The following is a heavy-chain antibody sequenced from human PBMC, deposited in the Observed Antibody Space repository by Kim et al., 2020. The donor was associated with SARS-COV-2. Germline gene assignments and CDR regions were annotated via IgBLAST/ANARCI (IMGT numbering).Heavy chain of an antibody. CDR2: IYYSGST. V-gene: IGHV4-59*08. CDR1: GGSISSYY. CDR3: ARLCHSDSGYYSCFDY. J-gene: IGHJ4*02. Sequence: SETLSLTCTVSGGSISSYYWSWIRQPPGKGLEWIGYIYYSGSTNYNPSLKSRVTISVDTSKNQFSLKLSSVTAADTAVYYCARLCHSDSGYYSCFDYWGQGTLVTVSS. D-gene: IGHD3-22*01.